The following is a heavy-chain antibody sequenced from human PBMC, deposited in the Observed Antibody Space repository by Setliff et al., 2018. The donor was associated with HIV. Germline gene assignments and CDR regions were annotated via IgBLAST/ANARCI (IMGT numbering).Heavy chain of an antibody. CDR1: GFTFSDYY. D-gene: IGHD4-17*01. J-gene: IGHJ4*02. V-gene: IGHV1-2*02. CDR2: VRPYNADK. Sequence: ASVKVSCKASGFTFSDYYMHWVRQASGQGLEWMGWVRPYNADKNYAQKFQGRVTMTRDTSISTAYMDLSRLRSDDTAVYYCARRVPPIPSGDLDYWGQGTLVTVSS. CDR3: ARRVPPIPSGDLDY.